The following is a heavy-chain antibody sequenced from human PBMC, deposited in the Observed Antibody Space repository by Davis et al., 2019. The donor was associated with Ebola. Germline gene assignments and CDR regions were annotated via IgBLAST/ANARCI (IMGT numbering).Heavy chain of an antibody. J-gene: IGHJ4*02. CDR3: ARGDPQGRGPLDY. D-gene: IGHD2-15*01. Sequence: PSETLSLTCAVYGGSFSGYYWSWIRQPPGKGLEWIGEINHSGSTNYNPSLKSRVTISVDTSKNQFSLKLSSVTAADTAVYYCARGDPQGRGPLDYWGQGTLVTVSS. CDR1: GGSFSGYY. CDR2: INHSGST. V-gene: IGHV4-34*01.